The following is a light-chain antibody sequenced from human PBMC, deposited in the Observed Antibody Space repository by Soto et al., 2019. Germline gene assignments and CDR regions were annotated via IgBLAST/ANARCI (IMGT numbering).Light chain of an antibody. J-gene: IGKJ1*01. CDR2: DAS. CDR3: QQYGRSPPSWT. Sequence: EIVLTQSPGTLSLSPGERATLSCSASQSVSSTYLAWYQQKPGQPPRLLIFDASNRATGIPDRFSGSGSGTEFTLTISSLEPEDFAVYYCQQYGRSPPSWTFGQGTKVEIK. V-gene: IGKV3-20*01. CDR1: QSVSSTY.